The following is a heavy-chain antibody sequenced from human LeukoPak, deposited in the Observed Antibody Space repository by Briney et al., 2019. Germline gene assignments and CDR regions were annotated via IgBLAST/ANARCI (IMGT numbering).Heavy chain of an antibody. CDR2: IYPGDSDT. CDR3: ARKANGMAAPFDS. CDR1: GYNFSNYW. D-gene: IGHD6-13*01. Sequence: LGESLNIPCEASGYNFSNYWINWVRQKPGKGLEWMGIIYPGDSDTRYGPSFQGHVTISADRSANTAYLQWSRLEASDTAKYFCARKANGMAAPFDSWAQGTLVTVSS. V-gene: IGHV5-51*01. J-gene: IGHJ4*02.